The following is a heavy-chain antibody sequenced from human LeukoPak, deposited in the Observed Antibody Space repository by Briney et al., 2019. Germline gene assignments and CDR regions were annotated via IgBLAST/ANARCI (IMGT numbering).Heavy chain of an antibody. CDR1: GYSLTSFD. D-gene: IGHD6-13*01. CDR3: ARGGSSSSYYNNYGMDV. Sequence: ASVKVSCKASGYSLTSFDINWVRQGSGQGLEWTGWMSPKRGNTGYAPRFQGRVTITRDTSINTAFMELSSLRPDDTAIYYCARGGSSSSYYNNYGMDVWGQGTTITVSS. J-gene: IGHJ6*02. V-gene: IGHV1-8*01. CDR2: MSPKRGNT.